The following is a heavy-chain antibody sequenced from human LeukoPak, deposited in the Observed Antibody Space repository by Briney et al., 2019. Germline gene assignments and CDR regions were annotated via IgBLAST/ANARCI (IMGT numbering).Heavy chain of an antibody. V-gene: IGHV4-34*01. D-gene: IGHD3-16*01. CDR1: GGSFSGYY. CDR2: INHSGST. CDR3: ARDPKYDYVWDPRGTWFDP. Sequence: PSETLSLTCAVYGGSFSGYYWSWIRQPPGKGLEWIGEINHSGSTNYDPSLKSRVTISVDTSKNQFSLKLSSVTAADTAVYYCARDPKYDYVWDPRGTWFDPWGQGTLVTVSS. J-gene: IGHJ5*02.